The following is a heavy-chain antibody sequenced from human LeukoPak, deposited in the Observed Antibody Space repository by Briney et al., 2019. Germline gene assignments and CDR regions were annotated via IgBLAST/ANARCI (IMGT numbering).Heavy chain of an antibody. D-gene: IGHD6-13*01. CDR3: AREKTYSSRWTKGAFDI. Sequence: SETLSLTCTVSGSMYNYYWSWIRQPPGKGLEWIGYIHYNGITNYSPSLKSRVTMSLDTSKNQVSLKLNSVSAADTAVYYCAREKTYSSRWTKGAFDIWGQGTMVTVSS. J-gene: IGHJ3*02. V-gene: IGHV4-59*12. CDR1: GSMYNYY. CDR2: IHYNGIT.